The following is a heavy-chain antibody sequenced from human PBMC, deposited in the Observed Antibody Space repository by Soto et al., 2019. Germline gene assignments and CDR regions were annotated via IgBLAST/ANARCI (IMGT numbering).Heavy chain of an antibody. Sequence: GSLRLSCAASGFTFSSYGMHWVRQAPGKGLEWVAVISYDGSNKYYADSVKGRFTISRDNSKNTLYLQMNSLRAEDTAVYYCAKLPVYDSSGYYEEVDYWGQGTLVTVSS. CDR2: ISYDGSNK. CDR1: GFTFSSYG. V-gene: IGHV3-30*18. D-gene: IGHD3-22*01. J-gene: IGHJ4*02. CDR3: AKLPVYDSSGYYEEVDY.